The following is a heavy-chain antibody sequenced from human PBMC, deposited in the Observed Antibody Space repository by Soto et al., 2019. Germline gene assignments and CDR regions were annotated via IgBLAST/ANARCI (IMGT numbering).Heavy chain of an antibody. CDR3: ARDSSHYYYGMDV. CDR1: GGSISSSNW. V-gene: IGHV4-4*02. CDR2: IYHSGST. Sequence: SETLSLTCAVSGGSISSSNWWSWVRQPPGKGLEWIGEIYHSGSTNYNPSLKSRVTISVDKSKNQFSLKLSSVTAADTAVYYCARDSSHYYYGMDVWGQGTTVTVSS. J-gene: IGHJ6*02.